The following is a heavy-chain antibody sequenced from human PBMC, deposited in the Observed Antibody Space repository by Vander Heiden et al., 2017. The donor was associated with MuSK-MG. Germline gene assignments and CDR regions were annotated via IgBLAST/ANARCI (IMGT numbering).Heavy chain of an antibody. CDR1: GYSINSGYF. Sequence: QVQLQESGPGLVTPSETLSLTCAVSGYSINSGYFWDWLRQPPGEGLEWIGRISHSGTTYYKPSLKSRVTISMDTSRNQMSLKLTSVTAADTAVYYCARRPPTYMDVWGQGTTGTVSS. V-gene: IGHV4-38-2*01. CDR2: ISHSGTT. CDR3: ARRPPTYMDV. D-gene: IGHD1-26*01. J-gene: IGHJ6*03.